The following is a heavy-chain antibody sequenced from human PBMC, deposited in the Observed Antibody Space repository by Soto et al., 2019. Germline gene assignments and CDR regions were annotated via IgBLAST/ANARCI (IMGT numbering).Heavy chain of an antibody. J-gene: IGHJ4*02. CDR3: ATESLFGVPQGY. CDR1: GFTFSSYA. CDR2: ISGSGGST. D-gene: IGHD3-3*01. V-gene: IGHV3-23*01. Sequence: EVQLLESGGGLVQPGGSLRLSCAASGFTFSSYAMSWVRQAPGKGLEWVSTISGSGGSTYYADSVKGRFTISRDNSKITLYLQMNSLRAGDTAVYYCATESLFGVPQGYWGQGTLVTVSS.